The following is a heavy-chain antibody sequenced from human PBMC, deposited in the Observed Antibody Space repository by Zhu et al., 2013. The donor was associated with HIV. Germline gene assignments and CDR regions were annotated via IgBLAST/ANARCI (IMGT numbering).Heavy chain of an antibody. CDR1: GYTFTGYY. CDR3: AREGVQLEPRLYYYYGMDV. J-gene: IGHJ6*02. Sequence: QVQLVQPGAEVKKPGASVKVSCKASGYTFTGYYMHWVRQAPGQGLEWMGWINPNSGGTNYAQKFQGWVTMTRDTSISTAYMELSRLRSDDTAVYYCAREGVQLEPRLYYYYGMDVWGQGTTVTVSS. CDR2: INPNSGGT. V-gene: IGHV1-2*04. D-gene: IGHD1-1*01.